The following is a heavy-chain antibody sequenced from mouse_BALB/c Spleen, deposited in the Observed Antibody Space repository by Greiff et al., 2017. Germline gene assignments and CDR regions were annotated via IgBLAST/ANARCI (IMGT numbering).Heavy chain of an antibody. J-gene: IGHJ4*01. CDR3: ADGYYHYAMDY. V-gene: IGHV3-6*02. CDR1: GYSITSGYY. Sequence: VQLQQSGPGLVKPSQSLSLTCSVTGYSITSGYYWNWIRQFPGNKLEWMGYISYDGSNNYNPSLKNRISITRDTSKNQFFLKLNSVTTEDTATYYCADGYYHYAMDYWGQGTSVTVST. D-gene: IGHD2-3*01. CDR2: ISYDGSN.